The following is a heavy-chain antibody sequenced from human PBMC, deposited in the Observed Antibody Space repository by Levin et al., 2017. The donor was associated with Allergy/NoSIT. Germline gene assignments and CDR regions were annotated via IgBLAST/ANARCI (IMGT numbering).Heavy chain of an antibody. CDR1: GGSISSFY. Sequence: PSETLSLTCTVSGGSISSFYWSWIRQPPGKGLEWIGYIYYSGSTNYNPSLKSRVTISVDTSKNQFSLKLSSVTAADTAVYYCARGYCSSTGCDVPLDYWGQGTLVTVSS. D-gene: IGHD2-2*01. CDR2: IYYSGST. V-gene: IGHV4-59*01. CDR3: ARGYCSSTGCDVPLDY. J-gene: IGHJ4*02.